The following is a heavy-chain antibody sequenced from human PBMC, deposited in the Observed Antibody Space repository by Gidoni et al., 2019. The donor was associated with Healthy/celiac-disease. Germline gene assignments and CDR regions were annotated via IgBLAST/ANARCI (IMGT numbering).Heavy chain of an antibody. CDR1: GFTFSSYA. J-gene: IGHJ6*02. CDR3: AKDTGDYYDSSGYDSYGMDV. Sequence: EVQLLESGGGLVQPGGSLRLSCAASGFTFSSYAISWVRQAPGKGLEWVSAISGSGGSTYYADSVKGRFTIARDNSKNTLYLQMNSLRAEETAGYYCAKDTGDYYDSSGYDSYGMDVWGQGTTVTVSS. CDR2: ISGSGGST. D-gene: IGHD3-22*01. V-gene: IGHV3-23*01.